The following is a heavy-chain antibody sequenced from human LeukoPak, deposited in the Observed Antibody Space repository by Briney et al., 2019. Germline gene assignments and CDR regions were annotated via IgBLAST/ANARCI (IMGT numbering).Heavy chain of an antibody. D-gene: IGHD6-19*01. V-gene: IGHV4-4*02. CDR2: IYHSGST. Sequence: SETLSLTCAVSGGSISTSDWWTWVRQPPGKGLEWIGEIYHSGSTNYNPSLKSRVTISVDKSKNQFSLKLTSVTAADTAVYYCAGQSITVAGAIDYWGQGTLVTVSS. J-gene: IGHJ4*02. CDR1: GGSISTSDW. CDR3: AGQSITVAGAIDY.